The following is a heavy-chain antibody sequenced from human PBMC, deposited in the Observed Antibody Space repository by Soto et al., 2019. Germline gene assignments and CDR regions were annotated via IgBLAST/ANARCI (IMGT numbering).Heavy chain of an antibody. V-gene: IGHV4-34*01. CDR1: GGSFSGYY. CDR3: ASRRYDFWSGYRFDY. J-gene: IGHJ4*02. D-gene: IGHD3-3*01. CDR2: INHSRST. Sequence: SSETLSLTCAVYGGSFSGYYWSWIRQPPGKGLEWIGEINHSRSTNYNPSLKSRVTISVDTSKNQFSLKLSSVTAADTAVYYCASRRYDFWSGYRFDYWGQGTLVTVSS.